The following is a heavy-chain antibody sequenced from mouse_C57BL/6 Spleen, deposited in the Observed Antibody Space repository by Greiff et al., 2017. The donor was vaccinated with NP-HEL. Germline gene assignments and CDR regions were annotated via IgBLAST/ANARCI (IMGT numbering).Heavy chain of an antibody. J-gene: IGHJ3*01. D-gene: IGHD1-1*01. CDR3: ARREYDGSRTWFAY. CDR1: GFTFSDYG. CDR2: ISSGSSTI. Sequence: EVQLVESGGGLEKPGGSLKLSCAASGFTFSDYGMHWVRQAPEKGLEWVAYISSGSSTIYYADTVKGRFTISRDNDKNTLFLQMTSLRSEDTAMYYCARREYDGSRTWFAYWGQGTLVTVSA. V-gene: IGHV5-17*01.